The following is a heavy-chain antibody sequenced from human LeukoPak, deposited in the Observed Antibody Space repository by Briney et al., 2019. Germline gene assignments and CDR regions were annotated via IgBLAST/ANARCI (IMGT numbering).Heavy chain of an antibody. J-gene: IGHJ3*02. Sequence: SETLSLTCAVYGGSFSGYHWSWIRQPPGKGLEWIGEINHSGSTNYNPSLKSRVTISVDTSKNQFSLRLSSVTAADTAVYYCARRFKLGYCTSTSCVQGAFDIWGQGTMVTVSS. CDR3: ARRFKLGYCTSTSCVQGAFDI. D-gene: IGHD2-2*01. V-gene: IGHV4-34*01. CDR1: GGSFSGYH. CDR2: INHSGST.